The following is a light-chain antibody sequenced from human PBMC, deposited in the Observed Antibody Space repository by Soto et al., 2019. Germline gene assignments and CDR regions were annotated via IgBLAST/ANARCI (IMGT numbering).Light chain of an antibody. CDR3: QQTYGPPFT. J-gene: IGKJ2*01. V-gene: IGKV1-39*01. CDR1: HTFSSF. Sequence: DLQMTQSPSSLSASVGDRVTITCRASHTFSSFLNWYQQKRGKPPTLLIYGAYNVRSGVPSRFTGRGGGAGFRITISMLQPHEFATYYWQQTYGPPFTFGQGTRLEFK. CDR2: GAY.